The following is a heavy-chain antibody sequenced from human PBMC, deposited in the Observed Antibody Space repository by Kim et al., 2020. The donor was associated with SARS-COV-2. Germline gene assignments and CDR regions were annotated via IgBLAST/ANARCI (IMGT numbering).Heavy chain of an antibody. J-gene: IGHJ6*02. CDR3: ARLVYYGSGSYYNDYYYYGMDV. V-gene: IGHV4-39*01. CDR2: IDYSGST. D-gene: IGHD3-10*01. Sequence: SETLSLTCAVSGGSISSSTYYWGWIRQPPGKGLEWIGSIDYSGSTYYNPSLKSRVTISVDTSKNQFSLKLSSVTAADTAVHYCARLVYYGSGSYYNDYYYYGMDVWGQGTTVTVSS. CDR1: GGSISSSTYY.